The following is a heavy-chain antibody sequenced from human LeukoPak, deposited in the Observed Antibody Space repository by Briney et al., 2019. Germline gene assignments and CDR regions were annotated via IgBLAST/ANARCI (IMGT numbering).Heavy chain of an antibody. Sequence: SETLSLTCTVSDGSISTYYWNWIRQPPGKGLEWIGYIYYSGSTNFNPSLKSRVTISVDTSKNQLSLKVRSVTAADTAVYYCARGRTTVTTYDYWGQGTLVTISS. V-gene: IGHV4-59*01. CDR3: ARGRTTVTTYDY. CDR1: DGSISTYY. D-gene: IGHD4-17*01. CDR2: IYYSGST. J-gene: IGHJ4*02.